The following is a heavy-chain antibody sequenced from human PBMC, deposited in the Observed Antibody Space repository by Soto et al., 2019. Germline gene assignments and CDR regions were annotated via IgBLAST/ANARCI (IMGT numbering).Heavy chain of an antibody. J-gene: IGHJ4*02. Sequence: RWSLRLSCAASGFTFSSYDMHWFRQAPGKGLEWVAVISYDGSNKYYADSVKGRFTISRDNSKKTLYLQMNSLRAEDTAVYYCAKGVHSSSWYLYFDYWGQGTLVTVSS. CDR3: AKGVHSSSWYLYFDY. CDR2: ISYDGSNK. V-gene: IGHV3-30*18. D-gene: IGHD6-13*01. CDR1: GFTFSSYD.